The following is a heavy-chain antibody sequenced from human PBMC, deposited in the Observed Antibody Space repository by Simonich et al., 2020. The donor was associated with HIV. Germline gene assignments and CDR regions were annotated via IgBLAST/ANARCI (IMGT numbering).Heavy chain of an antibody. D-gene: IGHD4-17*01. V-gene: IGHV4-34*01. CDR1: GGSFSGYY. CDR3: ARRHPTTVTTPYFDY. Sequence: QVQLQPWGAGLLKPSETLSLTCAVYGGSFSGYYWSWIRQPPGKGLEWLGQINHSGATNYNPSLKSRVTISVDTSKNQFSLKLSSVTAADTAVYYCARRHPTTVTTPYFDYWGQGTLVTVSS. CDR2: INHSGAT. J-gene: IGHJ4*02.